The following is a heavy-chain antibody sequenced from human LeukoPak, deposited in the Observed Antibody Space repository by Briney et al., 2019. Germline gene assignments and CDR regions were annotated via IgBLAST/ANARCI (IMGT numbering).Heavy chain of an antibody. Sequence: GGSLRLSCAASGFAFSSYRMSWVRQAPGEGLEWVASIKQDGSEKYYVDSVKGRFTISRDNAKNSLYLQMNSLRAEDTAVYYCARVIYSYGSFDYWGQGTLVTVSS. J-gene: IGHJ4*02. CDR1: GFAFSSYR. CDR2: IKQDGSEK. CDR3: ARVIYSYGSFDY. V-gene: IGHV3-7*01. D-gene: IGHD5-18*01.